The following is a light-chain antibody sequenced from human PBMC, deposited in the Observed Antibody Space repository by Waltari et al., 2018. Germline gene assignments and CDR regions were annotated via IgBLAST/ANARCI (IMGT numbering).Light chain of an antibody. V-gene: IGLV1-47*01. CDR1: SSNIGSNY. Sequence: QSVLTQPPSASGTPGQGVTISCSGRSSNIGSNYVCWYQQLPGTTPKLLIYKNGQRLSGVPGRFSGSTSGTSASLAVSGLRSEDEADYYCAAWDDSLSGPVFGGGTKLTVL. CDR3: AAWDDSLSGPV. CDR2: KNG. J-gene: IGLJ2*01.